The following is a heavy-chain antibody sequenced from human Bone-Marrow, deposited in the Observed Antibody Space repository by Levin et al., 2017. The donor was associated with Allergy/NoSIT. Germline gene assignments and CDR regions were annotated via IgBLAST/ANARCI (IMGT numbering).Heavy chain of an antibody. CDR2: IFHRGLT. Sequence: SQTLSLTCVVSGASVTSDHWWSWLRQSPGKGLEWIGEIFHRGLTSYNPSLKNRGTISMDKSKNQFTLTVTSVTAADTAVYFCARGGRPFDYWGQGTLVTVS. J-gene: IGHJ4*02. CDR3: ARGGRPFDY. CDR1: GASVTSDHW. V-gene: IGHV4/OR15-8*02.